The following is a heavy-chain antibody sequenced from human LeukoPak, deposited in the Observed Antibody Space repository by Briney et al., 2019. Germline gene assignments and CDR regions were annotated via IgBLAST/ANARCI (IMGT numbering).Heavy chain of an antibody. CDR1: GFTLSSYW. V-gene: IGHV3-74*01. J-gene: IGHJ3*01. CDR3: ARGGVPIS. CDR2: MNSDGRSR. D-gene: IGHD1-1*01. Sequence: PGGSLRLSCAASGFTLSSYWMHWVRHVPGKGLVWVSRMNSDGRSRTYADSAKGRFTISRDNGKNTLYLQMNSLRAEDTAVYYCARGGVPISWGQGTMVTVSS.